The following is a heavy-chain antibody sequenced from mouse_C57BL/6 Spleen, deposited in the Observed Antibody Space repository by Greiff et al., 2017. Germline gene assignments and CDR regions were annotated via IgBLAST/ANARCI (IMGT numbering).Heavy chain of an antibody. Sequence: VQLQQPGAELVRPGTSVKLSCKASGYTFTSYWMHWVKQRPGQGLEWIGVIDPSDSYTNYNQKFKGKATLTVDTSSSTAYMHLSSLTSEDSAVYYCARGEFYYNKGYFVVWGTGTTVNVSS. CDR3: ARGEFYYNKGYFVV. J-gene: IGHJ1*03. V-gene: IGHV1-59*01. CDR2: IDPSDSYT. D-gene: IGHD1-1*01. CDR1: GYTFTSYW.